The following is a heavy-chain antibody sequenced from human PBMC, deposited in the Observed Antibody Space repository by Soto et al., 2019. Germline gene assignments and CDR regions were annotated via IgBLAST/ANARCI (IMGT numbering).Heavy chain of an antibody. J-gene: IGHJ4*02. V-gene: IGHV3-23*01. CDR1: GFTFSSYA. CDR3: ARRGSGTFFDY. Sequence: EVQLLESGGGLVQPGGSLRLSCAASGFTFSSYAMRWVPQAPGKGLEWVSAISGSGDSTYYADSVQDRFTISRDNSKNTLYLQMNSLRAEDTAVYYCARRGSGTFFDYWGQGTLVTVSS. CDR2: ISGSGDST. D-gene: IGHD3-10*01.